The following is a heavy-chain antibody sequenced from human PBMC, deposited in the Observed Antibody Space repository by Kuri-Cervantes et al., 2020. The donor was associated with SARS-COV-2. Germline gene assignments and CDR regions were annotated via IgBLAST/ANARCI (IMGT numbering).Heavy chain of an antibody. V-gene: IGHV3-20*04. J-gene: IGHJ4*02. CDR2: INWNGGST. Sequence: GGSLRLSCAVYGGSFSGYYWSWVRQAPGKGLEWVSGINWNGGSTGYADSVKGRFTISRDNAKNSLYLQMNSLRAEDTAVYYCARGMGRYSSSFDYWGQGTLVTVSS. CDR3: ARGMGRYSSSFDY. D-gene: IGHD6-6*01. CDR1: GGSFSGYY.